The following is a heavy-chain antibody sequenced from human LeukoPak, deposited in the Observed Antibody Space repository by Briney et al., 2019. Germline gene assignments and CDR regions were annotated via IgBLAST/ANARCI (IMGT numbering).Heavy chain of an antibody. CDR1: GYTFTSYG. V-gene: IGHV1-18*01. J-gene: IGHJ4*02. D-gene: IGHD6-13*01. Sequence: ASVKVSCKASGYTFTSYGISWVRQAPGQGLAWMGWISAYNGNTNYAQKLQGRVTMTTDTSTSTAYMELRSLRSEDTAVYYCARSGDKQLATHYDYWGQGTLVTVSS. CDR3: ARSGDKQLATHYDY. CDR2: ISAYNGNT.